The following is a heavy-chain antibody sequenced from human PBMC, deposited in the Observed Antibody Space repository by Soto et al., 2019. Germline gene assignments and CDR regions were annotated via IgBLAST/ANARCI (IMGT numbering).Heavy chain of an antibody. CDR2: ISPVSGDT. D-gene: IGHD5-18*01. Sequence: AAVKVSCKASGYTCTVYYIHCVRQSPGQGLEWMGWISPVSGDTTYAQKFQGRVTMTRDTSISTAYMELIRLTSDDTAVYSCARGEYRYGQYCFDSWGQGTLVTVSS. CDR1: GYTCTVYY. V-gene: IGHV1-2*02. J-gene: IGHJ4*02. CDR3: ARGEYRYGQYCFDS.